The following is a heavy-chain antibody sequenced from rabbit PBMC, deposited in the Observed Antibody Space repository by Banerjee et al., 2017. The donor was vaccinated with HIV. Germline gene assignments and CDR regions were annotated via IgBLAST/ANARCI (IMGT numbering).Heavy chain of an antibody. CDR2: IGSGAST. D-gene: IGHD8-1*01. Sequence: QSLEESGGGLVQPEGSLTLTCTASGFSFSSSYYMCWVRQAPGKGLEYIGAIGSGASTYYANWAKGRFTISKTSSTTVTLQMTSLTAADTATYFCGRSLSSGGTSSGWNLWGQGTLVTVS. J-gene: IGHJ4*01. CDR3: GRSLSSGGTSSGWNL. CDR1: GFSFSSSYY. V-gene: IGHV1S40*01.